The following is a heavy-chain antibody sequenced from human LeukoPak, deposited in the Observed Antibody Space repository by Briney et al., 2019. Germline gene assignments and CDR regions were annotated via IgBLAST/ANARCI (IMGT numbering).Heavy chain of an antibody. CDR1: GYTFTGYY. D-gene: IGHD5-12*01. CDR3: ARDMVANGEQNY. V-gene: IGHV1-2*02. Sequence: GASVKVSCKASGYTFTGYYMHWVRQAPGQGLEWMGWINPNSGGTNYAQKFQGRVTMTRDTSISTAYMELSRLRSDDTTVYYCARDMVANGEQNYRGQGTLVTVSS. CDR2: INPNSGGT. J-gene: IGHJ4*02.